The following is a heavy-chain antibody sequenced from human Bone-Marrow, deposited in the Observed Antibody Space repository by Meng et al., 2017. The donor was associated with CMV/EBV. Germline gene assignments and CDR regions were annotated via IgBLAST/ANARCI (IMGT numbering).Heavy chain of an antibody. V-gene: IGHV4-34*01. Sequence: QVPLPQWGAGLLKPSETLSLTCGVYGAPFSGYWSWVRQPPGKGLEWIGEITHSGSTNYNVSLKSRVTISIDTSKNQFSLKLSSVTATDTAVYYCAPGFRSWSGSYSSWGQGTLVTVSS. CDR3: APGFRSWSGSYSS. D-gene: IGHD1-26*01. J-gene: IGHJ4*02. CDR1: GAPFSGY. CDR2: ITHSGST.